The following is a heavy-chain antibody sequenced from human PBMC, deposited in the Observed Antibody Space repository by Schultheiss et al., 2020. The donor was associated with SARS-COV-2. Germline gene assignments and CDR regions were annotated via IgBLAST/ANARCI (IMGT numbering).Heavy chain of an antibody. CDR1: GFTFSSYE. CDR2: ISSSGSTI. Sequence: GGSLRLSCAASGFTFSSYEMNWVRQAPGKGLEWVSYISSSGSTIYYADSVKGRFTISRDNAKNSLYLQMNSLRAEDTAVYYCASVPYSSGWYRRGDAFDIWGQGTTVTVSS. V-gene: IGHV3-48*03. J-gene: IGHJ3*02. CDR3: ASVPYSSGWYRRGDAFDI. D-gene: IGHD6-19*01.